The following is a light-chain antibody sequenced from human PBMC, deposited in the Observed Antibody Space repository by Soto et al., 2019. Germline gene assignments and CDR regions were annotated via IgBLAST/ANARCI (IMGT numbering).Light chain of an antibody. CDR2: EVT. Sequence: QSALTQPASVSGSPGQSITISCTGTSGDIGSYNRVSWYQQHPGKAPKLIIYEVTERPSGVSNRFSGSKSGNTSSLTISRLQAEDEAEYYCSSYTNINTRACVFGTGTKLTVL. CDR1: SGDIGSYNR. V-gene: IGLV2-14*01. CDR3: SSYTNINTRACV. J-gene: IGLJ1*01.